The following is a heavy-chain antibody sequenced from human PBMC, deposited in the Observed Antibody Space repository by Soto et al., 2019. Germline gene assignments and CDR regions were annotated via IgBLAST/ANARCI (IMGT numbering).Heavy chain of an antibody. V-gene: IGHV3-9*01. CDR2: INYNSGSV. Sequence: EVQLVESGGGWVQPGRSLRLSCAASGFTFDVYAMHWVRQAPGKGLEWVSGINYNSGSVGYADSVKGRFTISRDNAKNSPHLQMNSLRAEDTAVYYCAKDISLRGWVYLVVEYWGQGTLVTVSP. J-gene: IGHJ4*02. D-gene: IGHD6-13*01. CDR3: AKDISLRGWVYLVVEY. CDR1: GFTFDVYA.